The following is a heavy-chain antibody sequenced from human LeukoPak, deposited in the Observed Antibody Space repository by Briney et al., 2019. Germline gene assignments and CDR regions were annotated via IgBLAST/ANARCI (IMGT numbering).Heavy chain of an antibody. CDR3: AKDPDY. J-gene: IGHJ4*02. CDR1: GFTVSNNY. Sequence: GGSLRLSCAASGFTVSNNYMSWVRQAPGKGLDWVSGISGNGKSTYYAESVKGRFTISRDNSKNTLYLQMNSLRAEDTAVYYCAKDPDYWGQGTLVTVSS. CDR2: ISGNGKST. V-gene: IGHV3-23*01.